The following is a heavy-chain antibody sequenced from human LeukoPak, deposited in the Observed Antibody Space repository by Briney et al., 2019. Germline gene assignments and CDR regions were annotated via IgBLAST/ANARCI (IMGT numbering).Heavy chain of an antibody. J-gene: IGHJ1*01. CDR3: ARGGSSGGSWGLEYFQH. CDR1: GGSISSGGYS. Sequence: PSETLSLTCAVSGGSISSGGYSWSWIRQPPGKGLEWIGYIYHSGSTYYNPSLKSRVTISVDRSKNQFSLKLSSVTAADTAVYHCARGGSSGGSWGLEYFQHWGQGTLVTVSS. V-gene: IGHV4-30-2*01. D-gene: IGHD2-15*01. CDR2: IYHSGST.